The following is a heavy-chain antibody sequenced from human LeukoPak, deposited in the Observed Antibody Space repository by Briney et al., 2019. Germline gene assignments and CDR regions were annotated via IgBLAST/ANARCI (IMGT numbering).Heavy chain of an antibody. V-gene: IGHV3-9*01. Sequence: GGSLRLSCAGSGFSFEDYAMHWVRQAPGKGLEWLSIISWNSGYIGHADSVKGRFTISRDNAKNSLYLQMNSLRAEDTAFYYCAKVRGTYSSGFFFDYCGPGALVTVSS. J-gene: IGHJ4*02. CDR1: GFSFEDYA. D-gene: IGHD6-19*01. CDR3: AKVRGTYSSGFFFDY. CDR2: ISWNSGYI.